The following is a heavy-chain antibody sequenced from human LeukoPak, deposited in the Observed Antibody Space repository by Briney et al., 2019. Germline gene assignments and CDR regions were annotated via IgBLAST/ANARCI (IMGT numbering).Heavy chain of an antibody. Sequence: SETLSLTCAVYGGSFSGYYWSWIRQPPGKGLEWIGEINHSGSTNYNPSLKSRVTISVDTSKNQFSLKLSSVTAADTAVYYCARSDIVAYYYYMDVWGKGTTVTVSS. CDR2: INHSGST. J-gene: IGHJ6*03. V-gene: IGHV4-34*01. D-gene: IGHD5-12*01. CDR3: ARSDIVAYYYYMDV. CDR1: GGSFSGYY.